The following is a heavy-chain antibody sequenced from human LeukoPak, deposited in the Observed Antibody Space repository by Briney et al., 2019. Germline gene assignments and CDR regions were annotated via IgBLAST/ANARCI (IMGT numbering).Heavy chain of an antibody. D-gene: IGHD1-26*01. CDR1: GFTFSTST. Sequence: GASVKVSCKTTGFTFSTSTIQWVRQARGQPLEWTGWVLDNENPRYTQKFQGRLTLTRDMSTSTAYMELSGLTSEDTAIYYCAAERYSDGCCWFDPWGQGTLVTVSS. CDR2: VLDNENP. J-gene: IGHJ5*02. CDR3: AAERYSDGCCWFDP. V-gene: IGHV1-58*02.